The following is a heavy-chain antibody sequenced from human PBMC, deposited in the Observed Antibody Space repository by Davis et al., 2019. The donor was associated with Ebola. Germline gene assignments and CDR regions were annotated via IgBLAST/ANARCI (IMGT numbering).Heavy chain of an antibody. CDR2: ISGSGGRT. V-gene: IGHV3-23*01. CDR1: GFTFSSYA. CDR3: ARHDYGDSHFDY. D-gene: IGHD4-17*01. Sequence: GESLKISCAASGFTFSSYAMSWVRQAPGKGLEWVSAISGSGGRTYYADSVKGRFTISRDNSKNTLYLQMNSLRAEDTAVYYCARHDYGDSHFDYWGQGTLVTVSS. J-gene: IGHJ4*02.